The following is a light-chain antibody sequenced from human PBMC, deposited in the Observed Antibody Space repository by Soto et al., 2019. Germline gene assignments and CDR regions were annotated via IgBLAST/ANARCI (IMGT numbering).Light chain of an antibody. Sequence: QSALTQPASVSRSPGQSITISCTGSSSDVGDYKYVSWYQQHPDKAPKLLIYVNSNRPSGVSNRFSGSKSGNTASLTISGLQAEDEADYYCSSYTSSDTPYVFGTGTKLTVL. V-gene: IGLV2-14*01. CDR1: SSDVGDYKY. CDR3: SSYTSSDTPYV. CDR2: VNS. J-gene: IGLJ1*01.